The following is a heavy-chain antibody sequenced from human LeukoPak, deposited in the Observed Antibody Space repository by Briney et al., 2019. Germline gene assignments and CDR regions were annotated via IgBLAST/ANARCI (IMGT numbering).Heavy chain of an antibody. CDR3: ASEHSGYDS. V-gene: IGHV1-46*01. Sequence: ASVKVSCKASGYTFTNYYMHWVRQAPGQGLEWMGIINPSGGSTNYAQKFQGRVTMTRDTSTSTVYMELSSLRSEDTAVYYCASEHSGYDSWGQGTLLTVSS. CDR2: INPSGGST. J-gene: IGHJ5*02. D-gene: IGHD5-12*01. CDR1: GYTFTNYY.